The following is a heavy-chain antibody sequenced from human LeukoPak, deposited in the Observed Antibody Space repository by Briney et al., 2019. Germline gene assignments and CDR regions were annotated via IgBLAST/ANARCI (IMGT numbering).Heavy chain of an antibody. J-gene: IGHJ4*02. V-gene: IGHV3-9*01. Sequence: PGRSLRLSCAASGFTFDDYAMHWVRQAPGKGLEWVSGISWNSGSIGYADSVKGRFTISRDNAKNSLYLQMNSLRAEDTALYYCAKDIGRAAGNFDYWGQGTLVTVSS. D-gene: IGHD6-13*01. CDR1: GFTFDDYA. CDR2: ISWNSGSI. CDR3: AKDIGRAAGNFDY.